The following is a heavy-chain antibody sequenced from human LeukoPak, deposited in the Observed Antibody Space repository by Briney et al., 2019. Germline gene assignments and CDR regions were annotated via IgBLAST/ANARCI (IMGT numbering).Heavy chain of an antibody. CDR3: ARDLGYSSGPNY. Sequence: GGSLRLSCAASGFSFSSFSMNWVRHAPGKGLEWVSYISGGSSFTYYVDSVKGRFTISRDNAKNSLYLQMNSLRAGDTAVYYCARDLGYSSGPNYWGQGTRVTVSS. D-gene: IGHD6-19*01. CDR1: GFSFSSFS. J-gene: IGHJ4*02. CDR2: ISGGSSFT. V-gene: IGHV3-21*01.